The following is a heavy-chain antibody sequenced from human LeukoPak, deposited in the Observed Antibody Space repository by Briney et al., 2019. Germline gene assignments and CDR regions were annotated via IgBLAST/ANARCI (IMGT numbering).Heavy chain of an antibody. CDR1: GYTFTSYG. D-gene: IGHD1-26*01. CDR3: ARVSQHYRGCDY. J-gene: IGHJ4*02. Sequence: ASVKVSCKASGYTFTSYGITWVRQAPGQGLEWMGWISTYNGNSNYAQKLQGRVTMTTDTSTSTAYMELRSLRSDDTAVYYCARVSQHYRGCDYWGQGTLVTVSS. V-gene: IGHV1-18*01. CDR2: ISTYNGNS.